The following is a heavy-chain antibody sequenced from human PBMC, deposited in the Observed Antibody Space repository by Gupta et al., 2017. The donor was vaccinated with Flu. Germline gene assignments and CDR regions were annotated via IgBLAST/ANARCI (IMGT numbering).Heavy chain of an antibody. CDR3: ARKPWGSLERYYYMDV. J-gene: IGHJ6*03. Sequence: AGGRELEWVSHIGGSGETIDYADSVKGRFTNSRDNAKNSLYLQMNSLRAEDTAVYYCARKPWGSLERYYYMDVWGKGTTATVSS. V-gene: IGHV3-48*03. D-gene: IGHD7-27*01. CDR2: IGGSGETI.